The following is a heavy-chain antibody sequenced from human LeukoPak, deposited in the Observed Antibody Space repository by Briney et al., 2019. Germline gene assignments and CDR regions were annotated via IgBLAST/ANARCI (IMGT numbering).Heavy chain of an antibody. J-gene: IGHJ4*02. CDR1: GGSISSYY. V-gene: IGHV4-4*07. CDR2: IYTSGST. Sequence: SETLSLTCTVSGGSISSYYWSWIRQPAGKGLEWIGRIYTSGSTNYNPSLKSRVTMSVDTSKNQFSLKLSSVTAADTAVYYCARQGVLRYFDWLSAFDYWGQGTLVTVSS. CDR3: ARQGVLRYFDWLSAFDY. D-gene: IGHD3-9*01.